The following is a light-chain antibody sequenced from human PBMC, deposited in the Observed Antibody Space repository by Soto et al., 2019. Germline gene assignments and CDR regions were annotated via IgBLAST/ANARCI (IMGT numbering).Light chain of an antibody. CDR2: VEGSGNY. CDR1: SRHSFYD. CDR3: ESWDSDTRV. J-gene: IGLJ3*02. V-gene: IGLV4-60*03. Sequence: QLVLTQPSYASASLGSSVSLTCTLSSRHSFYDIAWHQQRPGTAPRYLMKVEGSGNYDKESGIPERFSGSSSGADRYLTISNLRSEDEGDYYCESWDSDTRVFGGGTKLTVL.